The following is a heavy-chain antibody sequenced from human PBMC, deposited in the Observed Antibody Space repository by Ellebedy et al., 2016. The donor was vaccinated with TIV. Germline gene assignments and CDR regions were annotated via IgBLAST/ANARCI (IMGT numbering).Heavy chain of an antibody. CDR1: GGSISSYY. D-gene: IGHD3-16*01. J-gene: IGHJ3*02. CDR3: ARRSGWGGGFDI. CDR2: IYYSGST. V-gene: IGHV4-39*01. Sequence: MPSETLSLTCTVSGGSISSYYWGWIRQPPGKGLEWIGSIYYSGSTYYNPSLKSRVTISVDTSNNQFSLNLSSVTAADTAVYYCARRSGWGGGFDIWGQGTIVTVSS.